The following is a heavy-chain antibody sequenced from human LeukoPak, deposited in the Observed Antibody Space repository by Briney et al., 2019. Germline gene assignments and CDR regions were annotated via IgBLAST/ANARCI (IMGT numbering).Heavy chain of an antibody. CDR2: IYYSGNT. V-gene: IGHV4-30-4*01. Sequence: SQTLSLTCTVSGGSISSGDHYWNWIRQPPGKGLEWIGYIYYSGNTYYNPSLKSRVTISVDTANNHFSLKLRSVTAADTAVYYCARHQYTNSGHAFDIWGQGTMVTVSS. J-gene: IGHJ3*02. CDR1: GGSISSGDHY. CDR3: ARHQYTNSGHAFDI. D-gene: IGHD6-6*01.